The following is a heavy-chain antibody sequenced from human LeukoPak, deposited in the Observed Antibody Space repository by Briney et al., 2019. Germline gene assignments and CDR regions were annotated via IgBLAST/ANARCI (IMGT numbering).Heavy chain of an antibody. Sequence: PGGSLRLSCAASGFTFDDHSMHWVRQAPGKGLEWVSGISWDSTNIDYADSVKGRFTISRDNAKNSLYLYMNSLRPEGMAIYYCAKGPGNTDLRTPFDDWGQGTLVTVSS. V-gene: IGHV3-9*03. CDR1: GFTFDDHS. D-gene: IGHD2-15*01. CDR3: AKGPGNTDLRTPFDD. CDR2: ISWDSTNI. J-gene: IGHJ4*02.